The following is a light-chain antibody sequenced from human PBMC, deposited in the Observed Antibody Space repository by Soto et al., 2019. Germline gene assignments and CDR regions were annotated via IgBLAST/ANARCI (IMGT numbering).Light chain of an antibody. Sequence: QLVLTQSPSASASLGASVKLTCTLSSGHSSYDIAWHQQQPEKGPRYLMKLNSDGSHSKGDGIPDRFSCSSSGAERYLTISSLQSEDEADYYCQTWGTGIWVFGGGTKVTVL. J-gene: IGLJ3*02. CDR2: LNSDGSH. CDR1: SGHSSYD. V-gene: IGLV4-69*01. CDR3: QTWGTGIWV.